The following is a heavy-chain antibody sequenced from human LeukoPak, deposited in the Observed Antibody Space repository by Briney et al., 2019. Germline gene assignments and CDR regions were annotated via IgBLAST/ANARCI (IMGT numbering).Heavy chain of an antibody. Sequence: GASVKVSCKASGYSFSDYDIIWVRQAAVHGLEWVGRVNPKSGSRAFAQKFQGRLTMTSSSSITTVYMELSSLRSDGSAVYYCARRATFGRTTCAHWGQGTLVTVSS. D-gene: IGHD1-14*01. J-gene: IGHJ4*02. CDR1: GYSFSDYD. CDR3: ARRATFGRTTCAH. V-gene: IGHV1-8*02. CDR2: VNPKSGSR.